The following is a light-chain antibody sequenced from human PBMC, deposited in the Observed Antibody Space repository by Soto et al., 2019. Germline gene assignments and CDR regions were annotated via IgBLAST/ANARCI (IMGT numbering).Light chain of an antibody. J-gene: IGKJ1*01. CDR3: QQYGRSPWT. V-gene: IGKV3-20*01. CDR2: GAS. CDR1: QSVSSSY. Sequence: EIALTQSPGTLSLSPGERATLSCRASQSVSSSYLAWYQQKPGQAPRLLIFGASSRAAGIPDRFSGSGSGTDFTLAIGRLEPEDFAVYYCQQYGRSPWTFGQGTKVAIK.